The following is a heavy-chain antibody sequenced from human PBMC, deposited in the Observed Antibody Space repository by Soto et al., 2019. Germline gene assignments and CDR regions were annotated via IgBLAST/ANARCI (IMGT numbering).Heavy chain of an antibody. V-gene: IGHV3-66*01. CDR3: ARAPYYYGSGSPNDAFDI. D-gene: IGHD3-10*01. CDR1: GFTVSSNY. J-gene: IGHJ3*02. Sequence: EVQLVESGGDLDQPGGSRRLSCAASGFTVSSNYMSWVRQAPGKGLEWVSVIYSGGSTYYADSVKGRFTISRDNSKNTLYLQMNSLRAEDTAVYYCARAPYYYGSGSPNDAFDIWGQGTMVTVSS. CDR2: IYSGGST.